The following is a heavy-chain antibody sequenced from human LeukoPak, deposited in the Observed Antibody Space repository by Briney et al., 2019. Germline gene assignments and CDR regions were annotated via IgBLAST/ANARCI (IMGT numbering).Heavy chain of an antibody. D-gene: IGHD1-26*01. Sequence: ASVKVSCKASGYTFTSYGISWVRQAPAQGLAWMGWISAKNGNTNYAQKVQGRVTMTTDTSTSTAYMELRSLRSDDTAVYYCARDTEWEKNPDYFDYWGQGTLVTVSS. CDR2: ISAKNGNT. CDR1: GYTFTSYG. V-gene: IGHV1-18*01. CDR3: ARDTEWEKNPDYFDY. J-gene: IGHJ4*02.